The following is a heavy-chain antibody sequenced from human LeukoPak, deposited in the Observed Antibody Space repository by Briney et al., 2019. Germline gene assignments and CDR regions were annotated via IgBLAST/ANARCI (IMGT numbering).Heavy chain of an antibody. CDR1: GFTFDDYA. CDR3: ARDRTASGY. CDR2: ISWNSGSI. D-gene: IGHD4-17*01. J-gene: IGHJ4*02. Sequence: GGSLRLSCAASGFTFDDYAMHWVRQAPGKGLEWVSGISWNSGSIGYADSVKGRFTISRDNAKNSLYLQMNSLRAEDTALYYCARDRTASGYWGQGTLVTVSS. V-gene: IGHV3-9*01.